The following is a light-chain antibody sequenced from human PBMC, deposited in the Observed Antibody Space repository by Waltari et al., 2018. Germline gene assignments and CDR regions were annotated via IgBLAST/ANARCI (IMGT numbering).Light chain of an antibody. Sequence: QSALTQPASVSGSPGQSITISCPGTSRDVGRYNLVSWYQQHPGKAPKLMIYEGSKRPSGVSNRFSGSKSGNTASLTISGLQAEDEADYYCCSYAGSSTVVFGGGTKLTVL. V-gene: IGLV2-23*01. J-gene: IGLJ2*01. CDR2: EGS. CDR3: CSYAGSSTVV. CDR1: SRDVGRYNL.